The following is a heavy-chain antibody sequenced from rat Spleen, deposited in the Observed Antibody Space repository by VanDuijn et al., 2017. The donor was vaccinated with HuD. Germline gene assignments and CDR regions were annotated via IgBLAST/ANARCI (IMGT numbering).Heavy chain of an antibody. Sequence: QVQLKESGPGLVQPSQTLSLTCTVSGFSLTGNNVHWVRQPPGKGLEWMGRMRYDGDTYYNSALKSRLSISRDTSKNQVFLKRNSLQTDDTAIYYCTREGYGGYYYVMDAWGQGASVTVSS. CDR1: GFSLTGNN. J-gene: IGHJ4*01. D-gene: IGHD1-11*01. CDR2: MRYDGDT. V-gene: IGHV2S30*01. CDR3: TREGYGGYYYVMDA.